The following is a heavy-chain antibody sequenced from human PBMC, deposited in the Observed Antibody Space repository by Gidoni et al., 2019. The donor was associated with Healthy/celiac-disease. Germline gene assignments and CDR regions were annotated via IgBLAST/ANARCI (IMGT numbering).Heavy chain of an antibody. J-gene: IGHJ5*02. CDR3: APFGGVIVVVPAALFGP. CDR2: IYYSGST. V-gene: IGHV4-39*01. D-gene: IGHD2-2*01. CDR1: GGPISSSSYY. Sequence: QLQLQESGPGLVKPSETLSLTCTDSGGPISSSSYYWGWIRQPPGKGLEWIGSIYYSGSTYHNPSLKSRVTISVDTSKNQFSRKLSSVTAADTAGYYCAPFGGVIVVVPAALFGPWGQGTLVTVSS.